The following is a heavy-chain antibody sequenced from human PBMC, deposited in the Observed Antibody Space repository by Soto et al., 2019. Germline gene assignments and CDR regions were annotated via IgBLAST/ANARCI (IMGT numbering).Heavy chain of an antibody. Sequence: KPSETLSLTCIVSGSSISSSGYYWGWIRQPPGKGLEWIASMFYNVGTYYNPSLKSRVTISIDTSANQFSLKLSSVTAADTAIYYCARLPSRLWVDYWGRGTLVTVSS. CDR2: MFYNVGT. CDR1: GSSISSSGYY. CDR3: ARLPSRLWVDY. J-gene: IGHJ4*02. D-gene: IGHD3-16*01. V-gene: IGHV4-39*01.